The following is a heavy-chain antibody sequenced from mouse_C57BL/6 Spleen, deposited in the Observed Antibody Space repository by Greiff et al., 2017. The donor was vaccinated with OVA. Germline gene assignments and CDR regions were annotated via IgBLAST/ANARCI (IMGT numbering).Heavy chain of an antibody. CDR1: GFTFSDYG. CDR3: AGVNFDY. Sequence: EVLLVESGGGLVKPGGSLKLSCAASGFTFSDYGMHWVRQAPEKGLEWVAYISRGSSTIYYADTVKGRFTISRDNAKNTLCLQMTSLRSEDTAMYYCAGVNFDYWGQGTTLTVSS. CDR2: ISRGSSTI. J-gene: IGHJ2*01. V-gene: IGHV5-17*01.